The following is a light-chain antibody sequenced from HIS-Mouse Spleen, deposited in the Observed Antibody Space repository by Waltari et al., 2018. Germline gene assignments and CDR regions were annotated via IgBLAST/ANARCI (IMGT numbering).Light chain of an antibody. J-gene: IGLJ1*01. CDR3: SSYTSSSTLV. V-gene: IGLV2-14*03. CDR1: SSDVGGYNY. Sequence: QSALTQPASVSGSPGQSLTISCTGTSSDVGGYNYVPWYQHHPGKAPKLMIYDVSNRPSGVSNRFSGSKSGNTASLTISGLQAEDEADYYCSSYTSSSTLVFGTGTKVTVL. CDR2: DVS.